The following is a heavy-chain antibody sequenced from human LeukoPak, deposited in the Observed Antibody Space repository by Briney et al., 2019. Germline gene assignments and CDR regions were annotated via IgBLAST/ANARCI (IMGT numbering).Heavy chain of an antibody. Sequence: SETPSLTCAVYGGSFSGYYWSWIRQPPGKGPEWIGEINHRGSTNYNPSLKSRVTISVDTSKNQFSLKLSSVTAADTAVYYCARRTTIFVLAYYYYYMDVWGKGTTVTVSS. CDR3: ARRTTIFVLAYYYYYMDV. D-gene: IGHD3-3*01. V-gene: IGHV4-34*01. CDR2: INHRGST. CDR1: GGSFSGYY. J-gene: IGHJ6*03.